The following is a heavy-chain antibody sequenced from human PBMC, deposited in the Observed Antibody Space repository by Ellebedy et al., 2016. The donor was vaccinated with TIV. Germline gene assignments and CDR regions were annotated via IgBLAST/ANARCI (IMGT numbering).Heavy chain of an antibody. CDR3: ARGHDYSNSYNWFNP. J-gene: IGHJ5*02. CDR2: IIPIFGTA. D-gene: IGHD4-11*01. CDR1: GGTFSSYA. V-gene: IGHV1-69*13. Sequence: SVKVSCXASGGTFSSYAISWVRQAPGQGLEWMGGIIPIFGTANYAQKFQGRVTITADESTSTAYMELSSLRSEDTAVYYCARGHDYSNSYNWFNPWGQGTLVTVSS.